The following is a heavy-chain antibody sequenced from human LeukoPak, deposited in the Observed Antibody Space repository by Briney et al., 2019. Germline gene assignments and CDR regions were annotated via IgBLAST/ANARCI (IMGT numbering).Heavy chain of an antibody. J-gene: IGHJ4*02. CDR2: VWYVGSNH. D-gene: IGHD6-13*01. V-gene: IGHV3-30*02. CDR1: SLTFSSYG. CDR3: AKDVLSWYYFDD. Sequence: GGFPRLSCSAASLTFSSYGMHCVCEAPRKRLEWGALVWYVGSNHNYADSLRGRITISRDHPKTSLSLHIHSLRPEDTAVYYCAKDVLSWYYFDDWGQGTMVTLSS.